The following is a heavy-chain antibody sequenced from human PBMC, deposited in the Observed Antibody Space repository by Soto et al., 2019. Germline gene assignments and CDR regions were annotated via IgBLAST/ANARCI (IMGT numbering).Heavy chain of an antibody. J-gene: IGHJ6*02. CDR1: GFTFSNYG. CDR3: ARDIESVTAKHFFYYYAMDV. CDR2: VSANNGHT. Sequence: ASVKVSCKASGFTFSNYGLNWVRQAPGQGLEWMGWVSANNGHTNYAQNLQGRVSMTTDTSTSTACMELRGLTFDDTAVYYCARDIESVTAKHFFYYYAMDVWAKGPRSPSP. V-gene: IGHV1-18*01. D-gene: IGHD2-8*01.